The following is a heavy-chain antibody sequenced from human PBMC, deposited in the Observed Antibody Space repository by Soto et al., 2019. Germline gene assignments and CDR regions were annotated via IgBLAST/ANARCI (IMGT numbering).Heavy chain of an antibody. J-gene: IGHJ6*03. CDR1: GFTFSSYW. V-gene: IGHV3-7*01. D-gene: IGHD6-13*01. Sequence: GGSLRLSCAASGFTFSSYWMSWVRQAPGKGLEWVANIKQDGSEKYYVDSVKGRFTISRDNAKNSLYLQMNSLRAEDTAVYYCAREADNIAAAGGYYYYYMDVWGKGTTVTVSS. CDR2: IKQDGSEK. CDR3: AREADNIAAAGGYYYYYMDV.